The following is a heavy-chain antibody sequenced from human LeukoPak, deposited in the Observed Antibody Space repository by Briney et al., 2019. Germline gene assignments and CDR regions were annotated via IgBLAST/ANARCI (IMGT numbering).Heavy chain of an antibody. CDR3: ARGYHYDSSGYYLDY. V-gene: IGHV3-21*01. J-gene: IGHJ4*02. D-gene: IGHD3-22*01. CDR2: ISSSSSYI. CDR1: GFTFSSYS. Sequence: GGSLRLSCAASGFTFSSYSMNWVRQAPGKGLEWVSSISSSSSYIYYADSVKGRFTISRDNAKNSLYLQMNSLRAEDTAVYYCARGYHYDSSGYYLDYWGQGTLVTVSS.